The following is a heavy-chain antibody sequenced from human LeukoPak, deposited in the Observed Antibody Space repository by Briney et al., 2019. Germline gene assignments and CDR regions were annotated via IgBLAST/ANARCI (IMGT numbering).Heavy chain of an antibody. D-gene: IGHD3-22*01. V-gene: IGHV3-48*03. CDR1: GFTFSSYE. CDR2: IDSTDTI. CDR3: ARSSGSYRPMGY. J-gene: IGHJ4*02. Sequence: PGGSLRPSCAASGFTFSSYEMNWVRQAPGKGLQWISHIDSTDTIHYADSVKGRFTISRDNAKNSLYLQMNSLRAEDTAVYYCARSSGSYRPMGYWGQGTLVTVSS.